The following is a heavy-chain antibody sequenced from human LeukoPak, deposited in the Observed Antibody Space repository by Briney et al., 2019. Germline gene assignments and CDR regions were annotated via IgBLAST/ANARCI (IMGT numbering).Heavy chain of an antibody. CDR1: GGSFSGYY. V-gene: IGHV4-59*12. CDR3: ARVGTEAFFDY. CDR2: IYYSGST. Sequence: SETLSLTCAVYGGSFSGYYWSWIRQPPGKGLEWIGYIYYSGSTTYNPSLTSRVTMSVDMSKNQFSLKLSSVTAADTAVYYCARVGTEAFFDYWGQGTLVTVSS. D-gene: IGHD1-1*01. J-gene: IGHJ4*02.